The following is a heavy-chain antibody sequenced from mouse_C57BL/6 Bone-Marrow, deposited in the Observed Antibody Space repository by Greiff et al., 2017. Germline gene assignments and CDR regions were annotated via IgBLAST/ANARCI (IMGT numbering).Heavy chain of an antibody. CDR2: SRNKANDYTT. Sequence: EVTLFSSLLFFLHSGRSLRLSCATSGFTFSDFYMEWVRQAPGKGLEWIAASRNKANDYTTEYSASVKGRFIVSRDTSQSILYLQMNALRAEDTAIYYCARDNYGNGFAYWGQGTLVTVSA. J-gene: IGHJ3*01. CDR3: ARDNYGNGFAY. V-gene: IGHV7-1*01. CDR1: GFTFSDFY. D-gene: IGHD2-1*01.